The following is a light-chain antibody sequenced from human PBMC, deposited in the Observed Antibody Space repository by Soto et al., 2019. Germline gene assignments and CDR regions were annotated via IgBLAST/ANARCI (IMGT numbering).Light chain of an antibody. CDR1: QSITTY. CDR3: QQSYTTPCT. CDR2: AAS. Sequence: DIQMTQSPSSLSASLGDRVTITCRAGQSITTYLNWYQHKPGRAPQLLIYAASNLQSGVPSRFSGSGSGTDFTLTISSLQPEDFATYYCQQSYTTPCTFGQGTKLEIK. J-gene: IGKJ2*02. V-gene: IGKV1-39*01.